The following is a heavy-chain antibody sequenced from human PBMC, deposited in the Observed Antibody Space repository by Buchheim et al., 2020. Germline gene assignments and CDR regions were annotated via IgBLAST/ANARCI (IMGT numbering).Heavy chain of an antibody. V-gene: IGHV4-39*01. Sequence: QLQLQESGPGLVKPSETLSLTCTVSGGSISDGIYYWAWIRQPPGKGLEWIGSIYYNGSTYSNPSLRSRVTISVDTSKNQFSLKLSSVTAADTAVYYCARLYSFRRLSYHDFWREDYYHYYMDVWGKGTT. CDR2: IYYNGST. D-gene: IGHD3-3*01. CDR3: ARLYSFRRLSYHDFWREDYYHYYMDV. CDR1: GGSISDGIYY. J-gene: IGHJ6*03.